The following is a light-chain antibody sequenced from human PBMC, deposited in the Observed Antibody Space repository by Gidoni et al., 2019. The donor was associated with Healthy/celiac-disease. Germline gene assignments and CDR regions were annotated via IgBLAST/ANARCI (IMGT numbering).Light chain of an antibody. CDR2: DVS. CDR1: SSDVGGYNY. Sequence: QSALTQPRSESGSHGQSVTISCTGTSSDVGGYNYVSWYQQHPGKAPKLMIYDVSKRPSGVPDRFSGSKSGNTASLTISGLQAEDEADYYCCSYAGSYTWVFGGGTKLTVL. V-gene: IGLV2-11*01. CDR3: CSYAGSYTWV. J-gene: IGLJ3*02.